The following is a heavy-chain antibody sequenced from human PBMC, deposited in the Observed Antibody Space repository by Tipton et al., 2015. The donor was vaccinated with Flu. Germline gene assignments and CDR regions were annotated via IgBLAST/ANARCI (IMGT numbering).Heavy chain of an antibody. D-gene: IGHD1-26*01. J-gene: IGHJ4*02. Sequence: SLRLSCAASGFTFSKSALSWVRQAPGKGLEWVSAFGGNGATYYADSVKGRFTISRDNSKNTLYLQMNSLRAEDTAVYYCAKEGGWELSSPHFDYWGQGTLVTVSS. CDR2: FGGNGAT. CDR1: GFTFSKSA. CDR3: AKEGGWELSSPHFDY. V-gene: IGHV3-23*01.